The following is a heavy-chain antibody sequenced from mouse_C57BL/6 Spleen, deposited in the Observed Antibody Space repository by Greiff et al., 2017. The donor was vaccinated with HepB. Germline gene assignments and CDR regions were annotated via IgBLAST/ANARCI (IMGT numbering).Heavy chain of an antibody. CDR1: GYTFTDYY. CDR3: ARSDGSSYWYFDV. CDR2: IFPGSGST. V-gene: IGHV1-75*01. D-gene: IGHD1-1*01. Sequence: QVQLKESGPELVKPGASVKISCKASGYTFTDYYINWVKQRPGQGLEWIGWIFPGSGSTYYNEKFKGKATLTVDKSSSTAYMLLSSLTSEDSAVYFCARSDGSSYWYFDVWGTGTTVTVSS. J-gene: IGHJ1*03.